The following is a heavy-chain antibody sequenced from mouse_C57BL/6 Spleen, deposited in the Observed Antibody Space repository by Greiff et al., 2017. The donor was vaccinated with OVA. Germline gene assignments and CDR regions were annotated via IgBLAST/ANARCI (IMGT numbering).Heavy chain of an antibody. V-gene: IGHV1-80*01. Sequence: QVQLKESGAELVKPGASVKISCKASGYAFSSYWMNWVKQRPGKGLEWIGQIYPGDGDTNYNGKFKGKATLTADKSSSTAYMQLSSLTSEDSAVYFCASRNSRGFAYWGQGTLVTVSA. CDR2: IYPGDGDT. J-gene: IGHJ3*01. CDR3: ASRNSRGFAY. CDR1: GYAFSSYW.